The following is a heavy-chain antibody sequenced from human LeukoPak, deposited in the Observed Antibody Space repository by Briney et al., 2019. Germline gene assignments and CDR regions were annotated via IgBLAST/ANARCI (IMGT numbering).Heavy chain of an antibody. D-gene: IGHD3-3*01. Sequence: GESLKISCKGSGYSFTSYWIGWVRQMPGKGLEWMGIIYPGDSDTRYSPSFQGQVTISADKSISTAYLQWSSLKASDTAMYYCAGYAGFWSGRHAFDIWGQGTMVTVSS. CDR2: IYPGDSDT. J-gene: IGHJ3*02. CDR1: GYSFTSYW. V-gene: IGHV5-51*01. CDR3: AGYAGFWSGRHAFDI.